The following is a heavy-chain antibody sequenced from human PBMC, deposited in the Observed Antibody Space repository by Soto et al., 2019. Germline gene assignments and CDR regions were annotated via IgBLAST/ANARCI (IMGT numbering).Heavy chain of an antibody. J-gene: IGHJ6*02. Sequence: SVKVSCKASGGTFSSYAISWVRQAPGQGLEWMGGIIPIFGTANYAQKFQGRVTITADESTSTAYMELSSLRSEDTAVYYCARDWGCYYDSSGYYPTRDYYYGMDVWGQGTTVTVSS. CDR3: ARDWGCYYDSSGYYPTRDYYYGMDV. CDR1: GGTFSSYA. D-gene: IGHD3-22*01. V-gene: IGHV1-69*13. CDR2: IIPIFGTA.